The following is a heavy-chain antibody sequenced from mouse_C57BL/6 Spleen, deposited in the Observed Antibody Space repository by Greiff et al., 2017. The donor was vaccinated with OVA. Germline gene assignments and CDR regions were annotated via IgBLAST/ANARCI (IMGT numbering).Heavy chain of an antibody. V-gene: IGHV5-17*01. Sequence: EVMLVESGGGLVKPGGSLKLSCAASGFTFSDYGMHWVRQAPEKGLEWVAYISSGSSTIYYADTVKGRFTISRDNAKNTLFLQMTSLRSEDTAMYYCAKARGYSAMDYWGQGTSVTVSS. CDR3: AKARGYSAMDY. CDR2: ISSGSSTI. CDR1: GFTFSDYG. J-gene: IGHJ4*01.